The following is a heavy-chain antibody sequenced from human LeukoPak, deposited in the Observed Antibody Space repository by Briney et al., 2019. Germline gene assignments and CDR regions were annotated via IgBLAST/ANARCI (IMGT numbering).Heavy chain of an antibody. Sequence: GASVKVSCKASGYTFTGYYMHWVRQAPGQGLEWMGWINPNSGGTNYAQKFQGRVTMTRDTSISTAYMELSRLRSDDTAVYYCARDLEDIVVVPAAILFDPWGQGTLVTVSS. CDR1: GYTFTGYY. V-gene: IGHV1-2*02. CDR2: INPNSGGT. CDR3: ARDLEDIVVVPAAILFDP. D-gene: IGHD2-2*01. J-gene: IGHJ5*02.